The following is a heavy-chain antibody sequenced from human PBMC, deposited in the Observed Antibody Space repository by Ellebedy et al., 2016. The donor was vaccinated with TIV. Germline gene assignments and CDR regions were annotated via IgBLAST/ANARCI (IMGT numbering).Heavy chain of an antibody. Sequence: GESLKISCAASGFTVSSNYMTWVRQAPGKGLEWVSIIYSGGSTYYADSVKGRFTISRANSKNTLSLQMNSLRAEDTAVYYWATSYYYDSSGYYYLDYWGQGTLVTVSS. CDR3: ATSYYYDSSGYYYLDY. J-gene: IGHJ4*02. D-gene: IGHD3-22*01. V-gene: IGHV3-66*01. CDR2: IYSGGST. CDR1: GFTVSSNY.